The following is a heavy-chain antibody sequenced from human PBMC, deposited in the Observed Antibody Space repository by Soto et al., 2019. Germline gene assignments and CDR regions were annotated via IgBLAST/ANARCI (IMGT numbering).Heavy chain of an antibody. CDR3: ASSVLVTARFDY. J-gene: IGHJ4*02. CDR1: VFTFSDYF. V-gene: IGHV3-11*01. Sequence: GALRLSGAASVFTFSDYFMNWIRQAPGKGLEWVSYISNTGSTVYYADSVKGRFTISRDNAKNSLFLQMNSLRAEDTAVYYCASSVLVTARFDYWGQGTPVTVSS. CDR2: ISNTGSTV. D-gene: IGHD2-21*02.